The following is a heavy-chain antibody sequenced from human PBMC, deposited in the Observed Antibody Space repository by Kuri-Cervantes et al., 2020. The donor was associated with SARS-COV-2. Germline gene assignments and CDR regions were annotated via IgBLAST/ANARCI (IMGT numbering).Heavy chain of an antibody. CDR3: ARLGGGYYFDY. D-gene: IGHD3-16*01. CDR2: IKQDGSEK. V-gene: IGHV3-7*03. Sequence: GESLKISCAASGFAFSSYWMSWVRQAPGKGLEWVANIKQDGSEKYYVDSVKGRFTISRDNAKNSLYLQMNSLRAEDTAVYYCARLGGGYYFDYWGQGTLVTVSS. J-gene: IGHJ4*02. CDR1: GFAFSSYW.